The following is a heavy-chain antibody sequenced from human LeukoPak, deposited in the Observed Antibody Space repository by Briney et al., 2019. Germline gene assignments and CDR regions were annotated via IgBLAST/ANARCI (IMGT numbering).Heavy chain of an antibody. CDR3: ARDGDTALVT. CDR2: IYHSGST. CDR1: GYSISSGYY. V-gene: IGHV4-38-2*02. D-gene: IGHD5-18*01. J-gene: IGHJ5*02. Sequence: SETLSLTCTVSGYSISSGYYWGWVRQPPGKGLQWIGNIYHSGSTFYNPSLKSRVTISVDTSKNQSSLNLSSVTAADTAVYYCARDGDTALVTWGQGTLVTVSS.